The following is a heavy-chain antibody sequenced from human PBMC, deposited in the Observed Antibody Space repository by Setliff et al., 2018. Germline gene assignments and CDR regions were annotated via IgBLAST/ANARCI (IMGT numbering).Heavy chain of an antibody. V-gene: IGHV4-4*07. CDR2: IYTSWST. D-gene: IGHD3-3*01. J-gene: IGHJ6*03. CDR3: ARMSGFQYMDV. Sequence: SETLSLTCTVSGGSISTYYLSWIRQPAGKGLEWLGQIYTSWSTNYNPSLRGRATLSIDASKRQFSLKLTSVTAADTAVYYCARMSGFQYMDVWGKGTTVTVSS. CDR1: GGSISTYY.